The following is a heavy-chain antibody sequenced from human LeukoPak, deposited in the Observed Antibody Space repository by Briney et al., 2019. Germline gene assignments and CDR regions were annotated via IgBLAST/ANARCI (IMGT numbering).Heavy chain of an antibody. Sequence: GGSLRLSCAASGFTFDDYAMHWVRQAPGKGLEWVAFIRYDGSNKYYADSVKGRFTISRDNSKNTLYLQMNSLRAEDTAVYYCAKYCSSTSCYYNWFDPWGQGTLVTVSS. CDR3: AKYCSSTSCYYNWFDP. CDR1: GFTFDDYA. CDR2: IRYDGSNK. D-gene: IGHD2-2*01. V-gene: IGHV3-30*02. J-gene: IGHJ5*02.